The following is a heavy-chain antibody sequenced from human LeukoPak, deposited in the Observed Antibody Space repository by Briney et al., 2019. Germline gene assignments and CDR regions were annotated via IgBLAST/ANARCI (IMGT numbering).Heavy chain of an antibody. Sequence: SETLSLTCTASGASTNRRASANSYYWSWIRQVPGKGLEWIGNIYNIGSTTYKPSLRSRVTMSIDMSKKQLSLRLTSVTAADTAVYFCATNSSGSAPDYWGQGILVTVSS. CDR2: IYNIGST. V-gene: IGHV4-61*05. CDR3: ATNSSGSAPDY. J-gene: IGHJ4*02. CDR1: GASTNRRASANSYY. D-gene: IGHD3-22*01.